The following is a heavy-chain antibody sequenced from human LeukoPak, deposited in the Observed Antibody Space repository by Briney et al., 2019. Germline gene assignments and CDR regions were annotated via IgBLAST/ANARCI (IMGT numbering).Heavy chain of an antibody. CDR3: AAQQWLVSTVDY. CDR1: GFTFSSYA. Sequence: GGSLRLSCAASGFTFSSYAMSWVRQAPGKGLEWVSAISGSGGSTYYADSVKGRFTISRDNSKNTLYLQMNSLRAEDTAVYYCAAQQWLVSTVDYWGQGTLVTVSS. J-gene: IGHJ4*02. CDR2: ISGSGGST. V-gene: IGHV3-23*01. D-gene: IGHD6-19*01.